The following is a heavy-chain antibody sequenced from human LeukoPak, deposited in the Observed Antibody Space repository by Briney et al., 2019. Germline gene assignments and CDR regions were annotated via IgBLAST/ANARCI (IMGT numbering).Heavy chain of an antibody. J-gene: IGHJ4*01. V-gene: IGHV4-34*01. D-gene: IGHD3-22*01. CDR3: ARVQDFETRGYYLGY. CDR2: INHSGST. CDR1: GGSFSDYY. Sequence: SSETLSLTCAVYGGSFSDYYWNWIRQPPGKGLEWIGEINHSGSTNYNPSLKSRVTMSVDTFKNQFSLTLSSVTAADTAVYCCARVQDFETRGYYLGYWGHGTLVTVSS.